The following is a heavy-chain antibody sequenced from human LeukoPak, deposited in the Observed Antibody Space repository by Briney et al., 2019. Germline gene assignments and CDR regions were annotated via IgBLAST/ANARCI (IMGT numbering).Heavy chain of an antibody. CDR3: ARDTFHPGLIDS. Sequence: GGSLRLSCAASGFTFSRYAMNWVRQAPGKGLEWVSYINTDSSDIHYADSVKGRFTISRDNARNTLHLQLSSLRAEDSAVYYCARDTFHPGLIDSWGQGTLVTVSS. CDR1: GFTFSRYA. D-gene: IGHD2-21*01. CDR2: INTDSSDI. J-gene: IGHJ4*02. V-gene: IGHV3-21*05.